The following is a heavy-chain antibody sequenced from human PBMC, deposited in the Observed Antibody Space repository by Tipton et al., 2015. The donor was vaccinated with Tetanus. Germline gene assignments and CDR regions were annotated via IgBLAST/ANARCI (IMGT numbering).Heavy chain of an antibody. D-gene: IGHD3-10*01. CDR1: GGSISRLY. CDR3: ASLPQLWFGVLFDY. V-gene: IGHV4-59*11. J-gene: IGHJ4*02. CDR2: IHYSGST. Sequence: TLSLTCTVSGGSISRLYWSWSRQPPGKGLEWIGYIHYSGSTNYNPSLKSRVTMSVDKSKNQFSLKLSSVTAADTAMYYCASLPQLWFGVLFDYWGQGTLVTVSS.